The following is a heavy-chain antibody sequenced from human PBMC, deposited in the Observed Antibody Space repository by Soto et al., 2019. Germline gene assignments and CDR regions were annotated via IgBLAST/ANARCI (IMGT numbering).Heavy chain of an antibody. CDR2: IYHSGSS. V-gene: IGHV4-30-4*01. CDR3: ARDLLDTTVDYYFDY. D-gene: IGHD4-17*01. CDR1: GGSISSGTYY. Sequence: SETLSLTCTVSGGSISSGTYYWSWIRQPPGKGLEWIGYIYHSGSSQYNPSLKSRVTISIDTFKNQFSLELRSVTAADTAVYYCARDLLDTTVDYYFDYWGPGRLVTVSS. J-gene: IGHJ4*02.